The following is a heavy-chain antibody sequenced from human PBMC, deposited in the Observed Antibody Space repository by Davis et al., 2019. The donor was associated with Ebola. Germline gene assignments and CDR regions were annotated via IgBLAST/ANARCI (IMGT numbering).Heavy chain of an antibody. J-gene: IGHJ4*02. CDR1: GFTFSSYA. CDR3: AREGMGGSYLDD. V-gene: IGHV3-30-3*01. D-gene: IGHD1-26*01. Sequence: GESLKISCAASGFTFSSYAMHWVRQAPGKGLEWVAVISYDGSNKYYADSVKGRFTISRDNAKNSLYLQMNSLRDEDTAVYYCAREGMGGSYLDDWGQGTLVTVSS. CDR2: ISYDGSNK.